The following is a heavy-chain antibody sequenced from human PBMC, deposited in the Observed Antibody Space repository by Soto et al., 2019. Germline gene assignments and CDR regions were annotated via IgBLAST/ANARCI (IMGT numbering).Heavy chain of an antibody. V-gene: IGHV1-2*04. CDR1: GYTFTGYY. J-gene: IGHJ5*02. CDR2: INPNSGGT. D-gene: IGHD3-9*01. Sequence: ASVKVSCKASGYTFTGYYMHWVRQAPGQGLEWMGWINPNSGGTNYAQKFQGWVTMTRDTSISTAYMELSRLRSDDTAVYYCAREDYGILTGYSHNWFDPWGQGTLVTVSS. CDR3: AREDYGILTGYSHNWFDP.